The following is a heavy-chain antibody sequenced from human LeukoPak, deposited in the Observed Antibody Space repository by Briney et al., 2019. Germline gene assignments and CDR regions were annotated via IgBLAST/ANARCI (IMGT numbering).Heavy chain of an antibody. CDR1: GYTFTGYY. CDR3: ARGRRAAFDI. Sequence: GASVKVSCKASGYTFTGYYIHWVRQAPGQGLEWMGWISAYNGNTSYAQKLQGRVTMTTDTSTSTAYMELRSLRSDDTAVYYCARGRRAAFDIWGQGTMVTVSS. J-gene: IGHJ3*02. CDR2: ISAYNGNT. V-gene: IGHV1-18*04.